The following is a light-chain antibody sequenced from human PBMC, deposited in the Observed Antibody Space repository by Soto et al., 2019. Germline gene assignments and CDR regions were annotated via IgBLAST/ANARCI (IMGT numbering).Light chain of an antibody. CDR3: GTWDSRLSVGV. CDR1: NNDVGFYNY. CDR2: DNN. V-gene: IGLV1-51*01. Sequence: QSVLTQPRSVSGSPGQSVTISCTGTNNDVGFYNYVSWYQQLPGTAPKLLIYDNNKRPSGIPDRFSGSKSGTSATLGITGLQTGDEADYYCGTWDSRLSVGVFGGGTKLTVL. J-gene: IGLJ2*01.